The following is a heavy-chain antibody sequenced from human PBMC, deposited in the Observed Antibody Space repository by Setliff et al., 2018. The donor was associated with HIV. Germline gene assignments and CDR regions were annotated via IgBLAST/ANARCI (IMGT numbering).Heavy chain of an antibody. Sequence: ASVKVSCKASGYTFTSYYMHWVRQAPAQGLEWMGIINPSGGSTGYAQKFQGRVTMTRDTSTSTVYMELSSLRSEDTAVYYCARDLAGYYYFWSGYPGYAFDIWGQGTMVTVSS. CDR1: GYTFTSYY. J-gene: IGHJ3*02. CDR2: INPSGGST. CDR3: ARDLAGYYYFWSGYPGYAFDI. V-gene: IGHV1-46*01. D-gene: IGHD3-3*01.